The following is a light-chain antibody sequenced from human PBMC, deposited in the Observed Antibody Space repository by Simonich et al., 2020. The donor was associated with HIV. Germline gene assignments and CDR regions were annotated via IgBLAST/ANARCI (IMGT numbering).Light chain of an antibody. Sequence: DIQMTQSPSTLSASVGDRVTIPCRASQGITTWLAWYQQKPGKAPKLLIYKASSLESGVPSRFSGSGSGTEFTLTISSLQPDDFATYYCQQYNRYPVTFGQGTKVEIK. CDR2: KAS. CDR1: QGITTW. CDR3: QQYNRYPVT. J-gene: IGKJ1*01. V-gene: IGKV1-5*03.